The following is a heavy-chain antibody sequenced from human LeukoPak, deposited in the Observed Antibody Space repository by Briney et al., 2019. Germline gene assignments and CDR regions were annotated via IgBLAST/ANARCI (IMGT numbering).Heavy chain of an antibody. D-gene: IGHD5-18*01. CDR1: GFTFSSYS. J-gene: IGHJ6*02. Sequence: GGSLRLSCAASGFTFSSYSMNWVRQAPGKGLEWVSSISSSSSYIYCADSVKGRFTISRDNAKNSLYLQMNSLRAEDTAVYYCATMDTSAYYYYGMDVWGQGTTVTVSS. CDR3: ATMDTSAYYYYGMDV. V-gene: IGHV3-21*01. CDR2: ISSSSSYI.